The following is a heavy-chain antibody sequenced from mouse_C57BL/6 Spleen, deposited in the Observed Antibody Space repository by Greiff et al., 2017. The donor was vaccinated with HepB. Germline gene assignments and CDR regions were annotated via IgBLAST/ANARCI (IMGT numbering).Heavy chain of an antibody. CDR2: INPNNGGT. Sequence: EVQLQQSGPELVKPGASVKMSCKASGYTFTDYNMHWVKQSHGKSLEWIGYINPNNGGTSYNQKFKGKATLTVNKSSSTAYMELRSLTSEDSAVYYGARDYYEYGDAMDYWGQGTSVTVSS. V-gene: IGHV1-22*01. D-gene: IGHD2-4*01. CDR3: ARDYYEYGDAMDY. CDR1: GYTFTDYN. J-gene: IGHJ4*01.